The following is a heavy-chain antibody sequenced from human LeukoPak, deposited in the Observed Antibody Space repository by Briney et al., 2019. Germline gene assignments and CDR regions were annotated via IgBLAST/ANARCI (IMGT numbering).Heavy chain of an antibody. CDR2: ISAYNGNT. J-gene: IGHJ4*02. CDR3: ARAHQEYSSVSTFDY. CDR1: GYTFTSYG. V-gene: IGHV1-18*01. D-gene: IGHD6-19*01. Sequence: GASVKVSCKASGYTFTSYGISWVRQAPGQGLEWMGWISAYNGNTNYAQKLQGRVTMTTDTSTSTAYMELRGLRSDDTAVYYCARAHQEYSSVSTFDYWGQGTLVTVSS.